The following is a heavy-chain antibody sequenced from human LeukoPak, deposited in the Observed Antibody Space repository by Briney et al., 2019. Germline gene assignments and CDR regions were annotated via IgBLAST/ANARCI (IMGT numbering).Heavy chain of an antibody. CDR3: ARVFSTNYYDNRGWFDP. V-gene: IGHV3-7*03. CDR1: GFTFSNYW. CDR2: IKQDGSEK. D-gene: IGHD3-22*01. J-gene: IGHJ5*02. Sequence: PGGSLRLSCAASGFTFSNYWMTWVRQAPGKGLEWVANIKQDGSEKYYVDSVKGRFTISRDNAKNSLYLQMNSLRAEDTAVYYCARVFSTNYYDNRGWFDPWGQGTLVTVSS.